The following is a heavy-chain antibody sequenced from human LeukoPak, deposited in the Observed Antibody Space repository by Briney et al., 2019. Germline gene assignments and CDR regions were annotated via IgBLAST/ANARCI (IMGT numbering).Heavy chain of an antibody. CDR3: ARHGGGLTPYYFDY. CDR1: GYSFTSYW. Sequence: GESLKISCKGSGYSFTSYWISWVRQMPGKGLEWMGRIDPSDSYTNHSPSFQGHVTISADKSISTAYLQWSSLKASDTAMYYCARHGGGLTPYYFDYWGQGTLVTVSS. J-gene: IGHJ4*02. V-gene: IGHV5-10-1*01. D-gene: IGHD3-16*01. CDR2: IDPSDSYT.